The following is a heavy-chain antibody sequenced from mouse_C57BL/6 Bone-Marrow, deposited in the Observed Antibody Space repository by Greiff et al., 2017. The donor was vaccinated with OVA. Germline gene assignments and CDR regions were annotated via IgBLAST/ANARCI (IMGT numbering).Heavy chain of an antibody. Sequence: QVQLQQSGAELARPGASVKLSCKASGYTFTSYGISWVKQRTGQGLEWIGEIYPRSGNTYYNEKFKGKATLTADKSSSTAYMELRSLTSEDSAVYFGARSGGLTFFAYWGQGTLVTVS. D-gene: IGHD2-4*01. CDR1: GYTFTSYG. CDR2: IYPRSGNT. V-gene: IGHV1-81*01. CDR3: ARSGGLTFFAY. J-gene: IGHJ3*01.